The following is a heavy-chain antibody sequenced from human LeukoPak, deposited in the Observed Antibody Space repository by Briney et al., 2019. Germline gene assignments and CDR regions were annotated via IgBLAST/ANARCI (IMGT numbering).Heavy chain of an antibody. D-gene: IGHD6-19*01. J-gene: IGHJ5*02. CDR1: GGSISSYY. V-gene: IGHV4-59*01. CDR2: IYYSGST. CDR3: ARVSSGWYWFDP. Sequence: SETLSLTCTVSGGSISSYYWSWIRQPPGKGLEWIGYIYYSGSTNYNPSLKSRVTISVDTSKNQSSLKLSSVTAADTAVYYCARVSSGWYWFDPWGQGTLVTVFS.